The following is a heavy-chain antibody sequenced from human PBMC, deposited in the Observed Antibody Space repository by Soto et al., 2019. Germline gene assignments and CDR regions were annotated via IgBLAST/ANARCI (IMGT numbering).Heavy chain of an antibody. CDR3: ARVSSYGSYFDY. V-gene: IGHV3-13*01. CDR1: GFTFSNYD. D-gene: IGHD4-17*01. J-gene: IGHJ4*02. Sequence: EVQLVESGGGLVQPGGSLRLSCEASGFTFSNYDMHWVRQATGKGLEWVSGIDTAGDTYYPGSVKGRFTISRENAKSSLNLQMNSLRAEDTAVYYCARVSSYGSYFDYWGQGTLVSVSS. CDR2: IDTAGDT.